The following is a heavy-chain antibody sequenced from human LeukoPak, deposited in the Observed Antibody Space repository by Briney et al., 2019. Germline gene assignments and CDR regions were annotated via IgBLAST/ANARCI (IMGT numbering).Heavy chain of an antibody. CDR1: GYTFTGYY. CDR3: ARGITIFGVVSGGWFDP. D-gene: IGHD3-3*01. V-gene: IGHV1-2*02. Sequence: GASVKVSCKASGYTFTGYYMHWVRQAPGQGLEWMGWINPNSGGTNYAQKFQGRVTMTRDTSISTAYMELSRLRSDDTAVYYCARGITIFGVVSGGWFDPWGQGTLVTVSS. CDR2: INPNSGGT. J-gene: IGHJ5*02.